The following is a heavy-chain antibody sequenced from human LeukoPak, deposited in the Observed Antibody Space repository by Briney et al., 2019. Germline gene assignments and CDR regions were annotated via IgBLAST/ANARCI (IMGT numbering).Heavy chain of an antibody. V-gene: IGHV1-18*01. J-gene: IGHJ3*02. Sequence: ASVKVSCTASGYTFTSYGISWVRQAPGQGLEWMGWISAYYGNTNYAQKLQGRVTMTTDTSTSTAYMELRSLRSDDTAVYYCARGLTGTTINDAFDIWGPGTMVTVSA. D-gene: IGHD1-7*01. CDR3: ARGLTGTTINDAFDI. CDR1: GYTFTSYG. CDR2: ISAYYGNT.